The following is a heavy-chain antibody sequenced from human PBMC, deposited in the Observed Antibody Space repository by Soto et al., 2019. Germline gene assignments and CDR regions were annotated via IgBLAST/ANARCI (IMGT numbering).Heavy chain of an antibody. CDR2: IIPIFGTA. J-gene: IGHJ4*02. D-gene: IGHD2-21*02. CDR1: GGTFSSYA. Sequence: QVQLVQSGAEVKKPGSSVKVSCKASGGTFSSYAISWVRQAPGQGLEWMGGIIPIFGTANYAQKFQGRVTXXAXEXXSTAYMELSSLRSEDTAVYYCARVACGGDCYTHDYWGQGTLVTVSS. V-gene: IGHV1-69*12. CDR3: ARVACGGDCYTHDY.